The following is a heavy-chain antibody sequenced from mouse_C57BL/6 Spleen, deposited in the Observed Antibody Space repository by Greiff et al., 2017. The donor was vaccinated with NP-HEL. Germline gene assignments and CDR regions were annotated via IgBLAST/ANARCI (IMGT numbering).Heavy chain of an antibody. D-gene: IGHD4-1*01. CDR1: GFTFSDYY. Sequence: EVMLVESGGGLVQPGGSLKLSCAASGFTFSDYYMYWVRQTPEKRLEWVAYISNGGGSTYYPDTVKGRFTISRDNAKNTLYLQMSRLKSEDTAMYYCARHAGVEYSNWDEFAYWGQGTLVTVSA. V-gene: IGHV5-12*01. J-gene: IGHJ3*01. CDR3: ARHAGVEYSNWDEFAY. CDR2: ISNGGGST.